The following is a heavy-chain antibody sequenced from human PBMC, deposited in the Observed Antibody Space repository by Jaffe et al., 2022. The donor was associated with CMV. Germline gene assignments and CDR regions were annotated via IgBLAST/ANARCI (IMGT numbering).Heavy chain of an antibody. Sequence: QVQLVQSGAEVKKPGASVKVSCKASGYTFTSYYMHWVRQAPGQGLEWMGIINPSGGSTSYAQKFQGRVTMTRDTSTSTVYMELSSLRSEDTAVYYCARDPRSSGWFVYYFDYWGQGTLVTVSS. CDR1: GYTFTSYY. CDR2: INPSGGST. D-gene: IGHD6-19*01. V-gene: IGHV1-46*01. J-gene: IGHJ4*02. CDR3: ARDPRSSGWFVYYFDY.